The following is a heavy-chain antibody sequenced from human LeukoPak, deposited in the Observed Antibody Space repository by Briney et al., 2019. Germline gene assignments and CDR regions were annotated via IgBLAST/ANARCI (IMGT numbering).Heavy chain of an antibody. CDR1: GGTFSSYA. V-gene: IGHV1-69*01. Sequence: ASVKVSCKASGGTFSSYAISWVRQAPGQGLEWMGGIIPIFGTANYAQKFQGRVTITADESTSTAYMELSRLRSDDTAVYYCARVHCSSTSCSYYFDYWGQGTLVTVSS. D-gene: IGHD2-2*01. J-gene: IGHJ4*02. CDR2: IIPIFGTA. CDR3: ARVHCSSTSCSYYFDY.